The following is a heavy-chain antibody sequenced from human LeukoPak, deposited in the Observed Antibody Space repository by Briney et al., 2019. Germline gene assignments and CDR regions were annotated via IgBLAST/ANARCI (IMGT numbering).Heavy chain of an antibody. V-gene: IGHV3-21*01. CDR3: ARAQYCSGGSCPLAEYFQH. D-gene: IGHD2-15*01. CDR2: ISSSSSYI. Sequence: GGSLRLSCAASGFTFSSYSMNWVRQAPGKGLEWVSSISSSSSYIYYADSVKGRVTISRDNAKNSLYLQMNSLRAEDTAVYYCARAQYCSGGSCPLAEYFQHWGQGTLVTVSS. J-gene: IGHJ1*01. CDR1: GFTFSSYS.